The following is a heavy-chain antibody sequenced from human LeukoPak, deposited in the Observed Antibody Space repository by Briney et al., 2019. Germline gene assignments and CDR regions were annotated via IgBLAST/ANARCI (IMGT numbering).Heavy chain of an antibody. CDR3: ARDATTEPGTVYMDV. J-gene: IGHJ6*03. CDR2: IDSSGGYM. CDR1: GFTFNTYS. D-gene: IGHD6-13*01. Sequence: KPGGSLRLSCEASGFTFNTYSMNWARQAPGKGLEWVSSIDSSGGYMFYADSVKGRFTISRDNAENSLYLQMNSLRAEDTALYFCARDATTEPGTVYMDVWGKGTTVTISS. V-gene: IGHV3-21*01.